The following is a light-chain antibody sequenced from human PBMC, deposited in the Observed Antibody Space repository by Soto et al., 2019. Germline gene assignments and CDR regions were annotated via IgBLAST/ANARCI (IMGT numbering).Light chain of an antibody. CDR3: QQRSNWPPYT. CDR1: QSVSSY. V-gene: IGKV3-11*01. CDR2: DAS. J-gene: IGKJ2*01. Sequence: EIVLTQSPATLSLSPGERATLSCRASQSVSSYLAWYQQKPGQAPRLLIYDASNRATGIPARFSGSGSGTDFTLTISSLEPEDFAVYYCQQRSNWPPYTFAQWTKLEIK.